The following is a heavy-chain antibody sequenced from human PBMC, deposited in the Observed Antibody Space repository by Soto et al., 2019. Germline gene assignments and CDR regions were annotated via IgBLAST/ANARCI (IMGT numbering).Heavy chain of an antibody. CDR1: GYTFTSYG. CDR3: ARQGAALRDYYYGMDV. Sequence: ASVKVSCKASGYTFTSYGISWVRQAPGQGLEWMGWIIAFIGNTNYAQKLQGRVTMTTDKSTSTAYMELSSLRSEDTAVYYCARQGAALRDYYYGMDVWGQGTTVTVSS. D-gene: IGHD6-25*01. J-gene: IGHJ6*02. CDR2: IIAFIGNT. V-gene: IGHV1-18*01.